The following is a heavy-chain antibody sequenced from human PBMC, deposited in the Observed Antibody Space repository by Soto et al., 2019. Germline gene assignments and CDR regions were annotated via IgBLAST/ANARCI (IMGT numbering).Heavy chain of an antibody. Sequence: SETLSLTCTVSGGSISSGGYYWSWIRQHPGKGLEWIGYIYYSGSTYYNPSLKSRVTISVDTSKNQFSLKLSSVTAADTAVYYCALSLYSFPWFDPWGQGTLVTVSS. CDR2: IYYSGST. V-gene: IGHV4-31*03. J-gene: IGHJ5*02. CDR1: GGSISSGGYY. D-gene: IGHD2-8*01. CDR3: ALSLYSFPWFDP.